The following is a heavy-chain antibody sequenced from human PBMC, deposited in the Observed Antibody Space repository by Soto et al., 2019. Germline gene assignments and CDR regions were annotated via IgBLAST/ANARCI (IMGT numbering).Heavy chain of an antibody. Sequence: AGGSLRLSCAASGFTFNTYAISWVRQAPGKGLEWVSVIGGGGGSTHYADSVKGRFTISRDNSKNTLYLQMNSLRADDTAIYYCARDSITRLSYDIPVMDVWGQGTTVTVSS. J-gene: IGHJ6*02. CDR2: IGGGGGST. D-gene: IGHD3-10*01. CDR3: ARDSITRLSYDIPVMDV. CDR1: GFTFNTYA. V-gene: IGHV3-23*01.